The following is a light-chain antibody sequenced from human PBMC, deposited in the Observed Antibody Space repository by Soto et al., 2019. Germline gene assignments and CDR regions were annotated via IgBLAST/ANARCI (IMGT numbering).Light chain of an antibody. CDR1: QSVFYSSNNKNY. CDR2: WAS. V-gene: IGKV4-1*01. J-gene: IGKJ1*01. Sequence: DIVLTQSPDSLAVSLGERATINCKSSQSVFYSSNNKNYLAWYQQKPGQPPKLLIYWASSREYGVPDRFSGSGSGTDFSLTISSLQAEDVAVYYCQQYRGTPPTFGQGTKVEIK. CDR3: QQYRGTPPT.